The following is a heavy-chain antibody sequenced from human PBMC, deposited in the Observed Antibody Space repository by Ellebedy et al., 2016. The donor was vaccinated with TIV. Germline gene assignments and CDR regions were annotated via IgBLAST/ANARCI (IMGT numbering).Heavy chain of an antibody. CDR3: AKENYGMDV. J-gene: IGHJ6*02. Sequence: MPSETLSLTCTVSGGSISSNNWWNWVRQPPGKGLEWIGEIHHSGNTNYNPSLKSRLAISVDKSNNQFSLQLSSVTAADTAVYYCAKENYGMDVWGQGTTVIVSS. CDR1: GGSISSNNW. V-gene: IGHV4-4*02. CDR2: IHHSGNT.